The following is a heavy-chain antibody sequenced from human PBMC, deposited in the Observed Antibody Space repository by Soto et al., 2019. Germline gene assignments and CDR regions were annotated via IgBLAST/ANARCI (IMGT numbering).Heavy chain of an antibody. CDR3: TRDRGPPLFGQDAFDL. CDR1: GFNFSDYS. V-gene: IGHV3-48*02. CDR2: ISNSSRTI. D-gene: IGHD2-21*01. J-gene: IGHJ3*01. Sequence: EVQLVESGGALVQPGGSLRLSCVVSGFNFSDYSMNWVRQAPGKGPEWISYISNSSRTIYYSDSVKGRVIVSRDNATISLYLQMNSLRDEDTAEYYCTRDRGPPLFGQDAFDLWGQGTMVTVSS.